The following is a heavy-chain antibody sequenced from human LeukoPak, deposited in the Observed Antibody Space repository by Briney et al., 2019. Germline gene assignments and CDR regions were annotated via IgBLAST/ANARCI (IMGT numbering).Heavy chain of an antibody. Sequence: SETLSLTCTVSGGSISSYYWSWIRQPPGKGLEWIGYIYYSGSTNYNPSLKSRVTISVDTSKNQFSLKLNSVTAADTAVYYCARGARGSYSYWGRGTLVTVSS. D-gene: IGHD1-26*01. CDR1: GGSISSYY. CDR2: IYYSGST. J-gene: IGHJ4*02. V-gene: IGHV4-59*08. CDR3: ARGARGSYSY.